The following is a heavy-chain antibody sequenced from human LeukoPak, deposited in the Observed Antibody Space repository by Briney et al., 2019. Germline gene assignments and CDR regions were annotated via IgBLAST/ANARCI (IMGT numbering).Heavy chain of an antibody. J-gene: IGHJ5*02. CDR1: GYSISSGYY. Sequence: SETLSLTCAVSGYSISSGYYWGWIRQPLGKGLEWIGSIYHSGSNYYNPSLKSRVTISVDTSKNQFSLKLSSVTAADTAVYYCARRGYSGYDLATFNPWGQGTLVTVSS. V-gene: IGHV4-38-2*01. CDR3: ARRGYSGYDLATFNP. CDR2: IYHSGSN. D-gene: IGHD5-12*01.